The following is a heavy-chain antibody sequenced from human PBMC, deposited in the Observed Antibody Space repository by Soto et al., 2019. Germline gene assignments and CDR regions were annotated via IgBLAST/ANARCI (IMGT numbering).Heavy chain of an antibody. J-gene: IGHJ6*02. CDR3: ARERKFDFWRKGLEV. D-gene: IGHD3-3*01. CDR1: GYTFTTYD. CDR2: MDPNSEST. V-gene: IGHV1-8*01. Sequence: QAQLVQSGAEVRKPGASVKVSCKASGYTFTTYDINWVRQAPGQGLAWLGWMDPNSESTGYAQNFQGRITMTRNISRNTAHTELSSLQSEDTAVYYCARERKFDFWRKGLEVWGQGTTVTVSS.